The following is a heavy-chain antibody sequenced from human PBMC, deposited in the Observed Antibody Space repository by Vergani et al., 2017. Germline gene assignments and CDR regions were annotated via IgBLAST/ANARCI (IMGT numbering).Heavy chain of an antibody. J-gene: IGHJ5*02. CDR1: GFTFSSYW. Sequence: EVQLVDSGGGLVQPGGSLRLSCAASGFTFSSYWMSWVRQAPGKGLEWVANIKQDGSEKNYVDSVKGRFTISRDNAKKSLYLQINSLRAEDTAVYYCARARITGTRWIDPWGQGTLVTVSS. D-gene: IGHD1-7*01. CDR2: IKQDGSEK. CDR3: ARARITGTRWIDP. V-gene: IGHV3-7*01.